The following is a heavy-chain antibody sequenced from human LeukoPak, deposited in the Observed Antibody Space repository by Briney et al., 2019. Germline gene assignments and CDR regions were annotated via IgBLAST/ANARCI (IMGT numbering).Heavy chain of an antibody. CDR3: ARDLEPHYYFDL. J-gene: IGHJ2*01. Sequence: GGSLRLSCAASGFTFYDYDMHWVRQAPGKGLEWGSGISWNSGSIGYADSVKGRFTISRDNAKNSLYLQMNSLRAEDTAVYYCARDLEPHYYFDLWGRGTLVTVSS. CDR2: ISWNSGSI. D-gene: IGHD1-1*01. CDR1: GFTFYDYD. V-gene: IGHV3-9*01.